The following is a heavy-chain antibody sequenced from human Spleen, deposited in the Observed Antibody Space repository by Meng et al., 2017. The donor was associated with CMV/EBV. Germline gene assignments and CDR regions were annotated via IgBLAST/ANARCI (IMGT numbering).Heavy chain of an antibody. CDR2: INQDGSQR. Sequence: GSLKISCAASGFTFSSYAMSWVRQAPGKGLEWVANINQDGSQRNYVDSVKGRFTISRDNAKNSMYLQMNSLRVEDTAVYYCGRDMDVWGQGTTVTVSS. CDR1: GFTFSSYA. V-gene: IGHV3-7*01. CDR3: GRDMDV. J-gene: IGHJ6*02.